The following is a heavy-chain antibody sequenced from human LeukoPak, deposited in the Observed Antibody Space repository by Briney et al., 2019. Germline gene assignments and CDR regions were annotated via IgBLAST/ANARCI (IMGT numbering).Heavy chain of an antibody. CDR2: IKQDGSEK. CDR1: GFTFSSYG. D-gene: IGHD3-22*01. V-gene: IGHV3-7*01. J-gene: IGHJ3*02. CDR3: ARHLMVVVIDDAFDI. Sequence: PGGSLRLSCAASGFTFSSYGMSWVRQAPGKELEWVANIKQDGSEKYYVDSVKDRFTISRDNAKNSLYLQMNSLRAEDTAVYYCARHLMVVVIDDAFDIWGQGTMVTVSS.